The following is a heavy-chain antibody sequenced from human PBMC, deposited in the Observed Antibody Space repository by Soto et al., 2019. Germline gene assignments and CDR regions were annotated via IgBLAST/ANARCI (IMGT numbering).Heavy chain of an antibody. CDR2: IYHSGNT. Sequence: PSETLSLTCAVSGYSVSSPNFWGWIRQPPGKGLEWIGSIYHSGNTYYNPSLRSRVTLSLDTSRNQFSLRLTSVTATDTAVYYCARVPDGGNAYNWFDSWGQGTLVTVSS. V-gene: IGHV4-38-2*01. CDR3: ARVPDGGNAYNWFDS. D-gene: IGHD2-15*01. CDR1: GYSVSSPNF. J-gene: IGHJ5*01.